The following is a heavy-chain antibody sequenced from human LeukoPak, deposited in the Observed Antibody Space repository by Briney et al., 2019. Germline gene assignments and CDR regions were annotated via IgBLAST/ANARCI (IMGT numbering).Heavy chain of an antibody. CDR1: GYTFTTYA. CDR3: ARREDTAMVLDY. Sequence: GASVKVSCKASGYTFTTYAMHWVRQAPGQRLEWMGWISPGNGNTRYSQKFQGRVTITRDTSASTAYMELSSLRSEDTAVYYCARREDTAMVLDYWGQGTLVTVSS. J-gene: IGHJ4*02. V-gene: IGHV1-3*01. D-gene: IGHD5-18*01. CDR2: ISPGNGNT.